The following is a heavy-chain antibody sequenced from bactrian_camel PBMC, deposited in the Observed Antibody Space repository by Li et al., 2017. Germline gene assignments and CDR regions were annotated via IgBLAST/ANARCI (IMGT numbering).Heavy chain of an antibody. V-gene: IGHV3-2*01. CDR2: LYSGNNAT. D-gene: IGHD1*01. J-gene: IGHJ4*01. Sequence: QVQLVESGGGSVQTGGSLRLSCAISGVASESYCIGWFRQAPGKEREAVATLYSGNNATYYADSVKDRFTVSRDNAQNTIYLQMNNLEPEDTGMYYCAADVGFAYNCEIALHSRGVRFDNEGQGTQVTVS. CDR1: GVASESYC.